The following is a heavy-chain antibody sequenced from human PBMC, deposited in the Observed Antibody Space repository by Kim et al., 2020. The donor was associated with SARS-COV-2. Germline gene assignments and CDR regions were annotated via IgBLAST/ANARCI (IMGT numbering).Heavy chain of an antibody. J-gene: IGHJ6*02. CDR2: ISYDGSNE. V-gene: IGHV3-30*18. Sequence: GGSLRLSCAASGFTFSTYGMYWVRQAPGKGLEWVALISYDGSNEYYADSVKGRFTISRDKSTNTLYLQMNSLRAEDTALFYCAKALLRGVNYYYYGMDVWGRGTTVTVSS. CDR1: GFTFSTYG. D-gene: IGHD3-10*01. CDR3: AKALLRGVNYYYYGMDV.